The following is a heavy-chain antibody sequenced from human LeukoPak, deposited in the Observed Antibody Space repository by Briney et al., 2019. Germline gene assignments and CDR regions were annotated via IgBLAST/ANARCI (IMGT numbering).Heavy chain of an antibody. Sequence: GGSLRLSCAASGFTFSSYWMSWVRQAPGKGLEWVANIKQDGSEKYYVDSVKGRFIISRDNAKNSLYLQMNSLRAEDTAVYYCAREVESSGWYVGVDWFDPWGQGTLVTVSS. V-gene: IGHV3-7*01. CDR3: AREVESSGWYVGVDWFDP. CDR2: IKQDGSEK. D-gene: IGHD6-19*01. J-gene: IGHJ5*02. CDR1: GFTFSSYW.